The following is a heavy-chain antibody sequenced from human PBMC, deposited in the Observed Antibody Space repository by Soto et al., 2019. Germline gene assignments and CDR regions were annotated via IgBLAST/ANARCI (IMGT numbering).Heavy chain of an antibody. V-gene: IGHV3-74*01. CDR2: INGDTGDT. Sequence: EVQLAESGGSLVQPGESLGLSCAASGFTFRNYWMHWVRQAPGKGLEWVSRINGDTGDTSYADSVKGRFTVSRDNAKNTLYLQMNSLGVEDTVVYYCVCEERFVANFDLWGQGTLVIVSS. CDR1: GFTFRNYW. J-gene: IGHJ4*02. CDR3: VCEERFVANFDL. D-gene: IGHD3-10*01.